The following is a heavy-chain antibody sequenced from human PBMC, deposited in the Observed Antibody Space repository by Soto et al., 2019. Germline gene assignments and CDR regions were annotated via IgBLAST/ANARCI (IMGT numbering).Heavy chain of an antibody. V-gene: IGHV4-59*08. J-gene: IGHJ5*02. D-gene: IGHD3-10*01. CDR1: GGSISSYY. Sequence: SETLSLTCTVSGGSISSYYWSWIRQPPGKGLEWIGYIYYSGSTNYNPSLKSRVTISVDTSKNQFSLKLSSVTAADTAVYYCARAKLWFGAPTWFDPWGQGTLVTVSS. CDR3: ARAKLWFGAPTWFDP. CDR2: IYYSGST.